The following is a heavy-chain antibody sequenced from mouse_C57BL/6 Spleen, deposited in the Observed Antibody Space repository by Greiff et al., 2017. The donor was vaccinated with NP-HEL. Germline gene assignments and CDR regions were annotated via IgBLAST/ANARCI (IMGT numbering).Heavy chain of an antibody. D-gene: IGHD1-1*01. CDR2: ISYDGSN. J-gene: IGHJ4*01. CDR3: ARPHYYGSSYYAMDY. CDR1: GYSITSGYY. V-gene: IGHV3-6*01. Sequence: DVHLVESGPGLVKPSQSLSLTCSVTGYSITSGYYWNWIRQFPGNQLEWMGYISYDGSNNYNPSLKNRISITRDTSKNQFFLKLNSVTTEDTATYYCARPHYYGSSYYAMDYWGQGTSVTVSS.